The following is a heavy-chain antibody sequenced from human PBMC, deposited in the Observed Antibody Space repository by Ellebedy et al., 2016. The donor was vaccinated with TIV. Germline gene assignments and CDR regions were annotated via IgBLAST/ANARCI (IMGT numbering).Heavy chain of an antibody. D-gene: IGHD3-16*02. J-gene: IGHJ6*02. Sequence: GESLKISXAASGFTFSSYSMNWVRQAPGKGLEWVSSISSSGNYIYYADSMKGRFTISRDNAKNSLYLQMNSLRAEDTAVYYCARDLHYDYIWGSYRLNGMDVWGQGTTVTVSS. CDR1: GFTFSSYS. CDR2: ISSSGNYI. V-gene: IGHV3-21*01. CDR3: ARDLHYDYIWGSYRLNGMDV.